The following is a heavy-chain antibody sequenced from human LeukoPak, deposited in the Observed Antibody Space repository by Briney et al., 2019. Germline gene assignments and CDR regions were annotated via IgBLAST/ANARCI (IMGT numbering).Heavy chain of an antibody. CDR1: GGSISSYY. D-gene: IGHD6-13*01. V-gene: IGHV4-4*07. CDR2: IYTSGST. CDR3: ARVPGIAAAGTVWFDP. Sequence: PSETLSLTCTVSGGSISSYYWSWIRQPAGKGLEWIGRIYTSGSTNYNPSLKSRVTMSVDTSKNQFSLKLSSVTAADTAVYYCARVPGIAAAGTVWFDPWGQGTLVTVSS. J-gene: IGHJ5*02.